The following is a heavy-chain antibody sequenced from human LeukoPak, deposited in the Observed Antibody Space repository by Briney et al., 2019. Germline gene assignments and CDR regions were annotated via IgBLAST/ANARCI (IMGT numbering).Heavy chain of an antibody. Sequence: GGSLRLSCAASGFTFDDYGMSWVRQAPGKGLEWVSGINWNGGSTGYADSVKGRFSISRDNAKNSLYLQMNSLRAEDTALYYCAKDLDSSAWNGFDYWGQGTLVTVSS. CDR2: INWNGGST. CDR1: GFTFDDYG. J-gene: IGHJ4*02. CDR3: AKDLDSSAWNGFDY. V-gene: IGHV3-20*04. D-gene: IGHD6-19*01.